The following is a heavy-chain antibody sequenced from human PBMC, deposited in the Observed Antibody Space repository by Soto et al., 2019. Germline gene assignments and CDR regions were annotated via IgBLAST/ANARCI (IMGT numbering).Heavy chain of an antibody. V-gene: IGHV4-39*01. CDR3: ARRGSGYERYHDY. CDR2: IFYSGST. CDR1: GGSISSDSYS. D-gene: IGHD5-12*01. J-gene: IGHJ4*02. Sequence: QLQLQESGPGLVMPSETLSLTCTVSGGSISSDSYSWNWIRQPPGKGLEWIGSIFYSGSTFYNPSLKSRVTISVDTSKNQFSLRLTSVTAADTAVSYCARRGSGYERYHDYWGQGTLVTVSS.